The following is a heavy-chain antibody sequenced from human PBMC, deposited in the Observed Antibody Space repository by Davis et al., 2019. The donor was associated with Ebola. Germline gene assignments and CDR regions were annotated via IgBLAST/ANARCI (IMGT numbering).Heavy chain of an antibody. V-gene: IGHV7-4-1*02. Sequence: AASVKVSCKASGYTFSSYAMNWVRQAPGQGLEWMGWINTNTGNPTYAQGFTGRFVFSLDTSVSTAYLQISSLKGEDTAVYYCARGGEPSYDFWSDYYTDFHFDYWGQGTQVTVSS. CDR3: ARGGEPSYDFWSDYYTDFHFDY. CDR2: INTNTGNP. J-gene: IGHJ4*02. CDR1: GYTFSSYA. D-gene: IGHD3-3*01.